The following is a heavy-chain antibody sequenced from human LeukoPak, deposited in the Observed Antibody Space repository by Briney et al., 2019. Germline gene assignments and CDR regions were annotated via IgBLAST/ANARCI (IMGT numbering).Heavy chain of an antibody. D-gene: IGHD6-19*01. CDR2: ILHDGSKS. J-gene: IGHJ4*02. Sequence: GGSLRLSCRGSGFSFSTYAMHWVRQAPGKGLEWLAFILHDGSKSHYADSVKGRFTISRDNSKNTLYLQMNSLRAEDTAVYYRAKDLMSASGWPHFDYWGQGTLVTVSS. CDR1: GFSFSTYA. CDR3: AKDLMSASGWPHFDY. V-gene: IGHV3-30*02.